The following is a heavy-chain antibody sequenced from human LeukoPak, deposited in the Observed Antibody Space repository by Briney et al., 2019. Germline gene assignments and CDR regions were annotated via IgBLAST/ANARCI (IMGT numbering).Heavy chain of an antibody. CDR3: ARAKGGRGVIITPYFDY. J-gene: IGHJ4*02. CDR2: IFHSGST. Sequence: PSETLSLTCTVSGGSISSGGYYWSWIRQPPGKGLEWIGYIFHSGSTYYNPSLKSRVTISVDRSKNQFSLKLSSVTAADTAVYYCARAKGGRGVIITPYFDYWGQGTLVTVSS. V-gene: IGHV4-30-2*01. D-gene: IGHD3-10*01. CDR1: GGSISSGGYY.